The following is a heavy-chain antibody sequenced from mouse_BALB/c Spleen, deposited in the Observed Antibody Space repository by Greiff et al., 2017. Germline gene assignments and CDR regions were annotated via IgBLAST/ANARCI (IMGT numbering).Heavy chain of an antibody. CDR3: AIWLRYYAMDY. CDR2: IDPYNGGT. J-gene: IGHJ4*01. D-gene: IGHD2-2*01. Sequence: VQLKESGPELVKPGASVKVSCEASGYSFTDYNMSWVKQSHGKSLEWIGYIDPYNGGTSYNQKFKGKATLTVDKSSSTAFMHLNSLTSEDSAVYYCAIWLRYYAMDYWGQGTSVTVSS. CDR1: GYSFTDYN. V-gene: IGHV1S135*01.